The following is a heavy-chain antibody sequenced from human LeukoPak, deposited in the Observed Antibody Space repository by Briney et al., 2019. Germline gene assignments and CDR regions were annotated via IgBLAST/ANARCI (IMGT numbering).Heavy chain of an antibody. CDR3: ARSYSGYDFYWFDP. Sequence: PGGSLRLSCAASGFTFSSYSMNWGRQAPGKGLEWVSYISSSSTTIYYADSVKGRFTISRDNAKNSLYLQMNSLRAEDTAVYYCARSYSGYDFYWFDPWGQGTLVTVSS. J-gene: IGHJ5*02. D-gene: IGHD5-12*01. V-gene: IGHV3-48*04. CDR2: ISSSSTTI. CDR1: GFTFSSYS.